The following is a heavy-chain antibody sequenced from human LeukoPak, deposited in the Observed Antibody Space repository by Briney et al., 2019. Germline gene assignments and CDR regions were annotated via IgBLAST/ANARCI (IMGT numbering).Heavy chain of an antibody. D-gene: IGHD4-11*01. J-gene: IGHJ5*02. CDR1: GYTXTGYY. CDR3: AGLQWDWFDP. CDR2: INPNSGGT. Sequence: ASVKVSCKASGYTXTGYYMHGVRQAPGQGLERMGWINPNSGGTNYAQKFQGRVTMTRDTSISTASMELSRLRSDDTAVYYCAGLQWDWFDPWGQGTLVTVSS. V-gene: IGHV1-2*02.